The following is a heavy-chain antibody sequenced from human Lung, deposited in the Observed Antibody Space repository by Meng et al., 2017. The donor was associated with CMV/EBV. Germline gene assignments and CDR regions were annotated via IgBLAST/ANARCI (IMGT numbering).Heavy chain of an antibody. CDR2: IYHSGST. CDR3: ASFPPPGKQWLVTDY. Sequence: QVQLQESGPGLGKPSGTLSLTCAVSGGSNSSSNWWSWIRQPPGKGLEWIGEIYHSGSTNYNPSLKSRVTISVDKSKNQFSLKLSSVTAADTAVYYCASFPPPGKQWLVTDYWGQGTLVTVSS. J-gene: IGHJ4*02. D-gene: IGHD6-19*01. V-gene: IGHV4-4*02. CDR1: GGSNSSSNW.